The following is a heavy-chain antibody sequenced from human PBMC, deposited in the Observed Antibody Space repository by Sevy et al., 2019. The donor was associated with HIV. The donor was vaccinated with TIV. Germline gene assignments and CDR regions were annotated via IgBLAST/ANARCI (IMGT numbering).Heavy chain of an antibody. Sequence: ASVKVSCKASGDTFSSYAISWVRQAPGQGLEWMGGIIPIFGTANYAQKFQGRVTITADESTSTAYMELSSLRSEVTAVYYCARGSHSGYDVFDYWGQGTLVTVSS. V-gene: IGHV1-69*13. CDR3: ARGSHSGYDVFDY. CDR2: IIPIFGTA. D-gene: IGHD5-12*01. J-gene: IGHJ4*02. CDR1: GDTFSSYA.